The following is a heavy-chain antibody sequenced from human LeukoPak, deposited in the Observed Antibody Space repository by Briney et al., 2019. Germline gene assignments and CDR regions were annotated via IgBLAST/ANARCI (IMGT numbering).Heavy chain of an antibody. V-gene: IGHV3-23*01. D-gene: IGHD6-19*01. CDR1: GFTFSSYA. CDR3: ARARVAEYYFDY. CDR2: ISGSGGST. J-gene: IGHJ4*02. Sequence: GGSLRLSCAASGFTFSSYAMSWVRQAPGKGLEWVSAISGSGGSTYYADSVKGRFTISRDNAKNSLYLQMNSLRAEDTAVYYCARARVAEYYFDYWGQGTLVTVSS.